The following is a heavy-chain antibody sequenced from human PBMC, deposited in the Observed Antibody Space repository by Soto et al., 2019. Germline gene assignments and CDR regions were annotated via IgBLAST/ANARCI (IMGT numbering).Heavy chain of an antibody. CDR1: GYTFTTYY. CDR3: ARLCREIGTAFDP. Sequence: QGQLVQSGAEVKKPGASVKVSCKASGYTFTTYYIHWMRQAPGQGLEWMGMFNPYTGGTRYAHKFHGRVTMTGETSTSTGYMELSRLRSDDTAVDYCARLCREIGTAFDPWGQGTLVTVSS. CDR2: FNPYTGGT. J-gene: IGHJ5*02. V-gene: IGHV1-46*01. D-gene: IGHD1-1*01.